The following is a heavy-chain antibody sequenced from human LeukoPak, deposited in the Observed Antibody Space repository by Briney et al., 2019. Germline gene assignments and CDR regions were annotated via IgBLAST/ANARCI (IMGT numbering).Heavy chain of an antibody. CDR1: GFTFSSCA. J-gene: IGHJ4*02. V-gene: IGHV3-64*01. Sequence: GGSLRLSCAASGFTFSSCAMHWVRQAPGKGLEYVSAISSSGGSTYYANSVKGRFTISRDNSKNTLYLQMGSLRAEDMAVYYCAALGATTVAYWGQGTLVTVSS. CDR3: AALGATTVAY. D-gene: IGHD1-26*01. CDR2: ISSSGGST.